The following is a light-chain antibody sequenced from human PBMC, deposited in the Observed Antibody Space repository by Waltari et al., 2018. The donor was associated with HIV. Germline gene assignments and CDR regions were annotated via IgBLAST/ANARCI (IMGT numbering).Light chain of an antibody. J-gene: IGKJ1*01. V-gene: IGKV1-5*03. CDR2: KAS. CDR1: QSISSW. CDR3: QQYNSYWT. Sequence: DIQMTPSASTLYASLGDRVTITCRASQSISSWLAWYQQKPGKAPNLLIYKASSLESGVPSRFSGSGSGTEFTLTISSLQPDDFATYYCQQYNSYWTFGQGTKVEIK.